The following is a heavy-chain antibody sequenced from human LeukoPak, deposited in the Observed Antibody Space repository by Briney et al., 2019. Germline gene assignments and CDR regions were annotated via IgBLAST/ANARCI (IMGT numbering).Heavy chain of an antibody. Sequence: GTSVKVSCKASGYTFTSYGISWVRQAPGQGPEWIGWISAYNGNTNYAQKLQGRVTMTTDTSTSAAYMELRSLRSDDTAVYYCARTGYSTTTIPFDYWGQGTLVTVSS. J-gene: IGHJ4*02. V-gene: IGHV1-18*01. D-gene: IGHD5-12*01. CDR3: ARTGYSTTTIPFDY. CDR2: ISAYNGNT. CDR1: GYTFTSYG.